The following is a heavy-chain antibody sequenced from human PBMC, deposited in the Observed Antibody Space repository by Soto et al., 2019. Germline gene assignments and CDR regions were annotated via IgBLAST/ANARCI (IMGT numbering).Heavy chain of an antibody. J-gene: IGHJ5*02. CDR3: ARGGQWPPTRHFDP. CDR1: GYIFSSYG. V-gene: IGHV1-18*01. CDR2: ISAYNGDT. D-gene: IGHD6-19*01. Sequence: ASVKVSCKTSGYIFSSYGISWVRQAPGQGLEWMGWISAYNGDTNSAQELQGRVTMTTDTSTSTAYMELRSLRSDDTAVYYCARGGQWPPTRHFDPWGQGTLVTVSS.